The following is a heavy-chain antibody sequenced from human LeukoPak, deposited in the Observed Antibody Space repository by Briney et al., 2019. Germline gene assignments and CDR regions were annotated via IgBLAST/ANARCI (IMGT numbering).Heavy chain of an antibody. Sequence: PGGSLRLSCVASGFTFSTYWMSWVRQAPGKGLVWVSRIRGDGGMTTYADSVKGRFTISRDNAKNTLFLQMNSLRVEDTALYYCTKADYFDPWGQGTLVTVSS. J-gene: IGHJ5*02. CDR3: TKADYFDP. CDR1: GFTFSTYW. CDR2: IRGDGGMT. D-gene: IGHD4/OR15-4a*01. V-gene: IGHV3-74*01.